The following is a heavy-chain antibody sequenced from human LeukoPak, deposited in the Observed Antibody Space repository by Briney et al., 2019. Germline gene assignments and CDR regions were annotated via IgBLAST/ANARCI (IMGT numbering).Heavy chain of an antibody. V-gene: IGHV3-30*02. Sequence: QAGGSLRFSCAASGFIFSSFDMHWVRQAPGKGLEWVAFIRYDGTTKNYADSVKGRFAISGDNSKNTLYLQMNSLRAEYTAVYYCAKSETSHTIFDVWGQGTMITVSS. D-gene: IGHD3-3*01. CDR2: IRYDGTTK. CDR3: AKSETSHTIFDV. J-gene: IGHJ3*01. CDR1: GFIFSSFD.